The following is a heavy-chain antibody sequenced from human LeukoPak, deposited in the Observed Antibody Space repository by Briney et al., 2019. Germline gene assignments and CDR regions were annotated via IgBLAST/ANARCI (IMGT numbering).Heavy chain of an antibody. CDR3: ASGGNEFDY. J-gene: IGHJ4*02. CDR1: GGSISSGSYY. Sequence: SETLSLTCTVSGGSISSGSYYWSWIRQPAGKGLEWIGRIYTSGSTNYNPSLKSRVTISVDTSKNQFSLKLSSVTAADTAVYYCASGGNEFDYWGQGTLVIVSS. V-gene: IGHV4-61*02. D-gene: IGHD1-1*01. CDR2: IYTSGST.